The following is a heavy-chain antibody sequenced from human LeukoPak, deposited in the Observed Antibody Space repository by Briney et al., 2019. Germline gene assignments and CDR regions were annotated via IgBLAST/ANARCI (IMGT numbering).Heavy chain of an antibody. CDR2: ISGSGGST. V-gene: IGHV3-23*01. D-gene: IGHD1-1*01. CDR3: AKDSRNDRANNWFDP. Sequence: PGGSLRLPCAASGFTFSSYAMSWVRQAPGKGLEWVSAISGSGGSTYYADSVKGRFTISRDNSKNTLYLQMNSLRAEDTAVYYCAKDSRNDRANNWFDPWGQGTLVTVSS. CDR1: GFTFSSYA. J-gene: IGHJ5*02.